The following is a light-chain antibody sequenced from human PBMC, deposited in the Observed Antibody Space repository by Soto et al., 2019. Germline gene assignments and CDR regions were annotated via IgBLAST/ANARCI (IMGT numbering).Light chain of an antibody. CDR1: SSDVGDYSY. V-gene: IGLV2-14*01. J-gene: IGLJ3*02. CDR3: AAWDVSLTAWV. CDR2: EVS. Sequence: QSVLTQPASVSGSPGQSITISCTGASSDVGDYSYVSWYQHHPGQAPELLIYEVSNRPSGVSHRFSGSKSGNTASLTISGLQAEDEADYYCAAWDVSLTAWVFGGGTKLTVL.